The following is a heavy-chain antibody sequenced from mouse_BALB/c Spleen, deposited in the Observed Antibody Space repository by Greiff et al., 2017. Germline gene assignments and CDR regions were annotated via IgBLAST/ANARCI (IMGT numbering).Heavy chain of an antibody. CDR3: ARDLITASYAMDY. Sequence: VQLQESGPGLVQPSQSLSITCTASGFSLTSYGVHWVRQSPGKGLEWLGVIWSGGSTDYNAAFISRLSISKDNSKSQVFFKMNGLQADDTAIYYGARDLITASYAMDYWGQGTSVTVSS. CDR2: IWSGGST. V-gene: IGHV2-4-1*01. D-gene: IGHD1-2*01. CDR1: GFSLTSYG. J-gene: IGHJ4*01.